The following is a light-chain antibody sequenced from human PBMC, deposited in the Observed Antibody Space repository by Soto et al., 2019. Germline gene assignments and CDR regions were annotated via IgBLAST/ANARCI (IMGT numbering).Light chain of an antibody. V-gene: IGKV2-30*01. J-gene: IGKJ1*01. CDR2: KVS. CDR1: QSLVYSDGNIY. Sequence: VLTQSPLSLPVTLGQPASISCRSSQSLVYSDGNIYVHWFHQRPGRSQRRLNYKVSNRDSGAPDRCSGRGSGPDFALKSSRVEAEDVGVYDSMRARQRSRPCGQRTNVEL. CDR3: MRARQRSRP.